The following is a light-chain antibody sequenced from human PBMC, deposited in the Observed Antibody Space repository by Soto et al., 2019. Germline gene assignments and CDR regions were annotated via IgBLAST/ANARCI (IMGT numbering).Light chain of an antibody. CDR1: GNINSW. CDR2: KAS. V-gene: IGKV1-5*03. CDR3: QQYNHYYS. Sequence: DIPMTQSPSILSASVGDRVTITCRASGNINSWLAWYQQKPGKVPKVLIYKASSLESGVPSRFSGSGSGTEFTLTISSLQPDDFATYFCQQYNHYYSFGQGTKLEIK. J-gene: IGKJ2*03.